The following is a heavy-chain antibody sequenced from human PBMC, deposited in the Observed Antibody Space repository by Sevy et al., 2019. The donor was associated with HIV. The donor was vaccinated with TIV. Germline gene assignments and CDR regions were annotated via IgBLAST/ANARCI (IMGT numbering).Heavy chain of an antibody. V-gene: IGHV3-21*01. D-gene: IGHD3-22*01. CDR1: GFTFSSYS. Sequence: GGSLRLSCAASGFTFSSYSMNWVRQAPGKGLEWVSSISSSSSYIYYADSVKGRFTISRDNAKNSLYLQMNSLRAEDTAVYYCARDFWGPRSSGYYVLFDYWGQGTLVTVSS. J-gene: IGHJ4*02. CDR2: ISSSSSYI. CDR3: ARDFWGPRSSGYYVLFDY.